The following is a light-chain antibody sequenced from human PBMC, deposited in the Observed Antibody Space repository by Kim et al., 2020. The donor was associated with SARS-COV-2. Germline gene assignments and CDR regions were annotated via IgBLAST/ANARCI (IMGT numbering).Light chain of an antibody. CDR3: QQYISYPLT. J-gene: IGKJ4*01. CDR1: QDIRNY. Sequence: DIQMTQSPSSLSASVGDGVTITCRASQDIRNYLAWFQQKPGEAPKSLIYAASSLESGVPSKFSGSGSGTDFTLTISSLQPEDFATYYCQQYISYPLTFGGGTKLEI. CDR2: AAS. V-gene: IGKV1-16*02.